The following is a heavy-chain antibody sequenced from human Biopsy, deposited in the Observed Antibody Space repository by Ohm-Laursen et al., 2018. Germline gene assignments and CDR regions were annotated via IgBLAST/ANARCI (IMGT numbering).Heavy chain of an antibody. CDR3: ATKLTGYFHH. CDR1: GGTFTNYA. V-gene: IGHV1-69*13. CDR2: IIPIFGTA. J-gene: IGHJ1*01. Sequence: ASVKVSCKASGGTFTNYAISWVRQAPGQGLEWMGGIIPIFGTANYAQKFQGRVTITADESTSTAYMELSSLRSDDAAVYYCATKLTGYFHHWGQGTLVIVSS. D-gene: IGHD3-9*01.